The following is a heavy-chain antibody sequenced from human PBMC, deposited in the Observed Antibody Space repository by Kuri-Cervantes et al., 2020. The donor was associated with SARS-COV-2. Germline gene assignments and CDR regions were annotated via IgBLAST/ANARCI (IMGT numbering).Heavy chain of an antibody. CDR1: GGTFSSYT. Sequence: SVKVSCKASGGTFSSYTISWVRQAPGQGLEWMGRIIPILGIANYAQKCQGRVTITADKSTSTAYMELSSLRSEDTAVYYCARELLAAAGSHAFDIWGQGTMVTVSS. CDR3: ARELLAAAGSHAFDI. J-gene: IGHJ3*02. CDR2: IIPILGIA. V-gene: IGHV1-69*04. D-gene: IGHD6-13*01.